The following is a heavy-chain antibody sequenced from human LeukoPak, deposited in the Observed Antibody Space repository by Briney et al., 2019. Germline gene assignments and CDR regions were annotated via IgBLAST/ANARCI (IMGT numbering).Heavy chain of an antibody. CDR2: ISSTGSYI. Sequence: GGSLRLSCAASGFTFSSDSMNWVRQAPGKGLEWVSSISSTGSYIYYTDSVKGRFTISRDNAKNSLYLQMNSLRAEDTAVYYCARASSGLQWLVQDYWGQGTLVTVSS. CDR3: ARASSGLQWLVQDY. J-gene: IGHJ4*02. V-gene: IGHV3-21*01. D-gene: IGHD6-19*01. CDR1: GFTFSSDS.